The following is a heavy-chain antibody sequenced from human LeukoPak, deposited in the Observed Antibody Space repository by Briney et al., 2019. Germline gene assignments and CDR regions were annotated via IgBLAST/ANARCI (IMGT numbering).Heavy chain of an antibody. D-gene: IGHD4-23*01. CDR3: ARKARLLWSPPGWFDP. J-gene: IGHJ5*02. CDR2: IYYSGST. V-gene: IGHV4-39*07. Sequence: PSETLSLTCTVSGGSISSSSYYWGWIRQPPGKGLEWIGSIYYSGSTYYNPSLKSRVTISVDTSKNQFSLKLSSVTAADTAVYYCARKARLLWSPPGWFDPWGQGTLVTVSS. CDR1: GGSISSSSYY.